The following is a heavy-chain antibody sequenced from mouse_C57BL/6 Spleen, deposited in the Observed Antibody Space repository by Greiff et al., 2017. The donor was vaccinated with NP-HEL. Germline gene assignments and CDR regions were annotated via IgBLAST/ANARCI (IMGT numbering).Heavy chain of an antibody. CDR1: GYTFTSYW. CDR3: ARDYYGNCAWFAY. CDR2: IDPSDSYT. Sequence: VQLQQSGAELVKPGASVKLSCKASGYTFTSYWMQWVKQRPGQGLEWIGEIDPSDSYTNYNQKFKGKATLTVDTSSSTAYMQLSSLTSEDSAVYYCARDYYGNCAWFAYWGQGTLVTVSA. V-gene: IGHV1-50*01. D-gene: IGHD2-1*01. J-gene: IGHJ3*01.